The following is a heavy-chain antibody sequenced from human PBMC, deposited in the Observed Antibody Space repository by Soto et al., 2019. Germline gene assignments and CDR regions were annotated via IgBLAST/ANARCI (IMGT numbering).Heavy chain of an antibody. D-gene: IGHD6-13*01. CDR3: ARGWQNFDY. J-gene: IGHJ4*02. CDR2: TYYRSKWYY. V-gene: IGHV6-1*01. Sequence: QVQLQQSGPGLVKPSQTLSLTCAISGDSVSTNSATWNWIRQSPSRGLEWLGRTYYRSKWYYDYAVTVKSRMTINPATSKNQFSRQLNSVTPEDTAVYYCARGWQNFDYWGQGTLVTVSS. CDR1: GDSVSTNSAT.